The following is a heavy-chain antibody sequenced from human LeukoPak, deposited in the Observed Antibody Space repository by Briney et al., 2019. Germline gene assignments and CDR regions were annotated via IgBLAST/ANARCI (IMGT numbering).Heavy chain of an antibody. CDR1: GGSISSGGYY. D-gene: IGHD3-22*01. CDR2: MHYSGDT. J-gene: IGHJ3*02. Sequence: SETLSLTCTVSGGSISSGGYYWSWIRQHPGKGLEWIGYMHYSGDTHYNPSLKSRVTISVDTSKNHFSLKLSSVTAADTAMYYCARRVPDDSAPGIAFDIWGQGTMVTVSS. CDR3: ARRVPDDSAPGIAFDI. V-gene: IGHV4-31*03.